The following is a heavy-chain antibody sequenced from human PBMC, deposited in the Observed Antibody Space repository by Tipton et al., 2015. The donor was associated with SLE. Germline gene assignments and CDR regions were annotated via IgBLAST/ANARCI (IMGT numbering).Heavy chain of an antibody. CDR3: AREGSCSGPTCSYFDY. V-gene: IGHV1-2*06. Sequence: QVQLVQSGAEVKRPGASVRVSCKTSGYTFTGYYIHWVRQAPGQGLEWMGRINPDSGGTRIAQKFQGRVTMTRDTSISTAYMELNRLTSDETAVYYCAREGSCSGPTCSYFDYWGQGTLVTVSS. CDR2: INPDSGGT. D-gene: IGHD2-15*01. CDR1: GYTFTGYY. J-gene: IGHJ4*02.